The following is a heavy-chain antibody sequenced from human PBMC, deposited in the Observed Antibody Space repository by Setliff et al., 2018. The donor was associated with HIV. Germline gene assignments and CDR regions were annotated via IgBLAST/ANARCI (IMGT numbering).Heavy chain of an antibody. Sequence: SETLSLTCTVPGGSISNHFWSWIRQPPGKGLEWIGHTYYTGTTNYNTSLKSRVTISIDTSKSQFSLRLRSVTAADTALYYCARHLESSGLHGRVFDLWGPGSLVTVSS. V-gene: IGHV4-59*08. D-gene: IGHD6-19*01. CDR1: GGSISNHF. CDR3: ARHLESSGLHGRVFDL. J-gene: IGHJ4*02. CDR2: TYYTGTT.